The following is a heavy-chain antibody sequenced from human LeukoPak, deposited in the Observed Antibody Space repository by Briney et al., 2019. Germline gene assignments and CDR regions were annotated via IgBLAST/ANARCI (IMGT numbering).Heavy chain of an antibody. J-gene: IGHJ6*03. CDR1: GGSISSYY. V-gene: IGHV4-4*07. Sequence: KASETLSLTCTVSGGSISSYYWSWIRQPAGKGLEWIGRIYTSGSTNYNPSLKSRVTMSVDTSKNQFSLKLSSVTAADTAVYYCSSTYYHFWTGYSGSYYMDVWPKGPTAPVSS. D-gene: IGHD3-3*01. CDR3: SSTYYHFWTGYSGSYYMDV. CDR2: IYTSGST.